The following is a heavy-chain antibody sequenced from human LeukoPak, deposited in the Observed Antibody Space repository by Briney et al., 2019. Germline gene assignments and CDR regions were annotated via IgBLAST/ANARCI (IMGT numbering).Heavy chain of an antibody. D-gene: IGHD3-16*01. V-gene: IGHV3-74*01. Sequence: GGSLRLSCAAYGFTLSRYWMHWVRQVPGKGLVWVSRIEPDGSRITYADSLKGRFTMSRDNAKNTLYPQMNSLRAEDTAVYYCARDFAGGDDYWGQGTLVTVSS. J-gene: IGHJ4*02. CDR3: ARDFAGGDDY. CDR1: GFTLSRYW. CDR2: IEPDGSRI.